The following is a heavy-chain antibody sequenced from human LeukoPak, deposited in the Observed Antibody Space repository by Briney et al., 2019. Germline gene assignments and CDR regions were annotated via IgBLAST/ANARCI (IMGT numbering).Heavy chain of an antibody. J-gene: IGHJ4*02. D-gene: IGHD6-13*01. CDR2: IYIYGTT. CDR1: GFIVSHNY. V-gene: IGHV3-53*01. CDR3: ARGPRYSFY. Sequence: GGSLRLSCAASGFIVSHNYMSWVRQAPGKGLEWILVIYIYGTTYYADSVKGRFTISRDQANNTLYLQMNTLRDEDTAVYYCARGPRYSFYWGQGTLVSVSS.